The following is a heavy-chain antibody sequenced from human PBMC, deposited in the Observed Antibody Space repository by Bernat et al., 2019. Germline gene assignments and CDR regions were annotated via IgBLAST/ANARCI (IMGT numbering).Heavy chain of an antibody. J-gene: IGHJ4*02. CDR2: IYYSGST. CDR3: ARDDYGDYVAI. Sequence: QVQLQESGPGLVKPSETLSLTCTVSGGSISSYYWSWIRQPPGKGLEWIGYIYYSGSTNYNPSLKSRVTISVDTSKNQFSLKLSSVTAADTAVYYCARDDYGDYVAIWGQGTLVTVSS. CDR1: GGSISSYY. D-gene: IGHD4-17*01. V-gene: IGHV4-59*01.